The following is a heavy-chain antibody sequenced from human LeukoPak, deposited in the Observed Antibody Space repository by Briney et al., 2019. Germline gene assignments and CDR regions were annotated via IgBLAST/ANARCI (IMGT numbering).Heavy chain of an antibody. CDR1: GFTFSSYG. CDR2: ISYDGSNK. CDR3: AKGARKRSYCSGGSCYVWYYYYGMDV. J-gene: IGHJ6*02. D-gene: IGHD2-15*01. Sequence: GGSLRLSCAASGFTFSSYGMHWVRQAPGKGLEWVAVISYDGSNKYYADPVKGRFTISRDNSKNTLYLQMNSLRAEDTAVYYCAKGARKRSYCSGGSCYVWYYYYGMDVWGQGTTVTVSS. V-gene: IGHV3-30*18.